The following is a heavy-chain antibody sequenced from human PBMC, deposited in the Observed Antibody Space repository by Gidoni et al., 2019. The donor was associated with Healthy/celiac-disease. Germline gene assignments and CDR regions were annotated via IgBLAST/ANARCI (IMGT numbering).Heavy chain of an antibody. Sequence: QVQRVESGGGVVQPGRSLRLSCAASGFPFSSYGMPWVRQAPGKWLEWVAVISYDGSNTYYADSVKGRFTTSRDNSKNTLYLQMNSLRAEDTAVYYCANPRGSENLWGRGTLVTVSS. D-gene: IGHD5-12*01. CDR2: ISYDGSNT. J-gene: IGHJ2*01. CDR1: GFPFSSYG. V-gene: IGHV3-30*18. CDR3: ANPRGSENL.